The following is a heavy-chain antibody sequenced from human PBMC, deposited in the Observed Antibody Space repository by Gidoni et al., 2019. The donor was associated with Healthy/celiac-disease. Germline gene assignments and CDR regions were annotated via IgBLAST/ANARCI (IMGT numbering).Heavy chain of an antibody. CDR2: SDPGDAET. CDR1: GYGFPCYW. D-gene: IGHD2-15*01. Sequence: EVQLVQSGAEVKRPGESLKISCKGSGYGFPCYWIGWVLQMRGKGLEWMGVSDPGDAETRYKSISTAYLQWLRLKASDTAMYYCARLGSLVVVASWLDVWGKGTTVTVSS. CDR3: ARLGSLVVVASWLDV. J-gene: IGHJ6*04. V-gene: IGHV5-51*01.